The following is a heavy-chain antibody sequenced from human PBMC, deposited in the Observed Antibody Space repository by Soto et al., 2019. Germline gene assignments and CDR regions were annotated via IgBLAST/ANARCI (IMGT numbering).Heavy chain of an antibody. V-gene: IGHV3-53*04. CDR1: GFTVSSDY. CDR2: IYRGGST. D-gene: IGHD6-13*01. Sequence: EVQLVESGGGLVQPGGSLRLSGAASGFTVSSDYMSWVRQAPGKGLEWVSVIYRGGSTYYADSVKGRFTISRHNSKKTLSLQMNSLRAEATAVYYCARNHPDSIIAAAGTDWAFDIWGQGTMVTVSS. J-gene: IGHJ3*02. CDR3: ARNHPDSIIAAAGTDWAFDI.